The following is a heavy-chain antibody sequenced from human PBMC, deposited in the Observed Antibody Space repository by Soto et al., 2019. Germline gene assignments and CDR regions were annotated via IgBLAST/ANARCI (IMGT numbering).Heavy chain of an antibody. CDR1: YLFLRNYA. Sequence: GGTLRLPCAISYLFLRNYAMNMVRQAPGKGLEWVSFFSAIADGTFYADSVKGRFSISRDNSKNILYLQMDNLRVEDTAIYYCSKGRLSFDFWGPGTLVTVSS. CDR3: SKGRLSFDF. J-gene: IGHJ4*02. CDR2: FSAIADGT. V-gene: IGHV3-23*01.